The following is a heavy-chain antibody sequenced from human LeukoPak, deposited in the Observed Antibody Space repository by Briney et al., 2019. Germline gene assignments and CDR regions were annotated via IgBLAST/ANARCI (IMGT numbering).Heavy chain of an antibody. CDR1: GGSISSGSYY. J-gene: IGHJ4*02. D-gene: IGHD6-6*01. Sequence: SETLSLTCTVSGGSISSGSYYWSWIRQPAGKGLEWIGRIYTSGSTNYNPSLKSRVTISVDTSKNQFSLKLSSVTAADTAVYYCARAGKSIAARRARGFFDYWGQGTLVTVSS. V-gene: IGHV4-61*02. CDR3: ARAGKSIAARRARGFFDY. CDR2: IYTSGST.